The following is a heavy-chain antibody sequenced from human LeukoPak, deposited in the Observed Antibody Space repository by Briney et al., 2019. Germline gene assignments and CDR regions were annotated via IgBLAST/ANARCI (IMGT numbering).Heavy chain of an antibody. V-gene: IGHV3-23*01. Sequence: GGSLRLSCAVSGFAFGSEAMSWVRQSPARGLEWVASVSPGGGTTYYADHVRGRFTISRDNSKNTLYLQMNSLRAEDTAVYYCAPSRSDVMDYFDYWGQGTLVTVSS. J-gene: IGHJ4*02. CDR3: APSRSDVMDYFDY. CDR1: GFAFGSEA. CDR2: VSPGGGTT. D-gene: IGHD3-16*01.